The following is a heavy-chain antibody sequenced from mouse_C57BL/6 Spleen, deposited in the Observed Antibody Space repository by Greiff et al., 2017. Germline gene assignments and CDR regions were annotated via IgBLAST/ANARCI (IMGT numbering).Heavy chain of an antibody. CDR1: GYTFTSYW. CDR2: IDPNSGGT. D-gene: IGHD1-1*02. J-gene: IGHJ4*01. V-gene: IGHV1-72*01. CDR3: AGGGLWPRDY. Sequence: QVQLQQPGAELVKPGASVKLSCKASGYTFTSYWLPWVKQSPGRGLEWIGMIDPNSGGTKYNEKFKSRATLTVDKTSSTDYMQLSSLTSEDAAVYCCAGGGLWPRDYWGQGTSVTVSS.